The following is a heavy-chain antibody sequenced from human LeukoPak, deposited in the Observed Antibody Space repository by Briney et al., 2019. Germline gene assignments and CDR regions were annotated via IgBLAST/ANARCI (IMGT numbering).Heavy chain of an antibody. CDR3: ARAYSNPITMIVVVIEYYFDY. V-gene: IGHV4-34*01. CDR1: GGSFSGYY. Sequence: SETLSLTCAVYGGSFSGYYWSWIRQPPGKGLEWIGEINHSGSTNYNPSLKSRVTISVDTSKNQFSLKLSSVTAADTAVYYCARAYSNPITMIVVVIEYYFDYWGQGTLVTVSS. J-gene: IGHJ4*02. D-gene: IGHD3-22*01. CDR2: INHSGST.